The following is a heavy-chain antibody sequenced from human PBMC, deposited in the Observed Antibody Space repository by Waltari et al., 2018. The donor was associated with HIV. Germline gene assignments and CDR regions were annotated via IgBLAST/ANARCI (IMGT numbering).Heavy chain of an antibody. CDR2: INIDGRTI. CDR3: SRDTFGEYDF. D-gene: IGHD3-3*01. CDR1: GFSVTNHW. V-gene: IGHV3-74*01. J-gene: IGHJ4*02. Sequence: EVELVQSGEGLIKPGGSLRTSWAASGFSVTNHWMHWVRQSAGKGLVWVSRINIDGRTIDYADAVKGRFTVSRDRAKNTLSLHMNSLREEDTAVYYCSRDTFGEYDFWGQGALVTVSS.